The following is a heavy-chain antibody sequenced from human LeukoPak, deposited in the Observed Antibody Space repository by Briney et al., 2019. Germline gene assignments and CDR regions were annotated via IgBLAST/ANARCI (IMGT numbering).Heavy chain of an antibody. CDR3: TRVGYIDEGIDY. CDR1: GFTFDDYA. J-gene: IGHJ4*02. CDR2: ISGNSGST. D-gene: IGHD5-24*01. V-gene: IGHV3-9*01. Sequence: PGRSLRLSCAASGFTFDDYAMHWVRQAPGKGLEWVSGISGNSGSTGYADSVKGRFTISRDNAKNSLYLQMNSLRAEDTAIYYCTRVGYIDEGIDYWGQGTLVTVSS.